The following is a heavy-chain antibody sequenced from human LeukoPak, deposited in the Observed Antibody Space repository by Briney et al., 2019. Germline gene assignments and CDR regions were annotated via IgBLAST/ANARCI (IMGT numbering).Heavy chain of an antibody. Sequence: GGSLRLSCAASGFSFSSCSMNWVRQAPGKGLEWVSSISSSSHYIYYADSVKGRFTISRDNAKNSLDLQMNSLRVEDTGIYYCVKVAKYYYGSETYYFFEHWGQGTPVTASS. V-gene: IGHV3-21*01. CDR2: ISSSSHYI. J-gene: IGHJ4*02. D-gene: IGHD3-10*01. CDR3: VKVAKYYYGSETYYFFEH. CDR1: GFSFSSCS.